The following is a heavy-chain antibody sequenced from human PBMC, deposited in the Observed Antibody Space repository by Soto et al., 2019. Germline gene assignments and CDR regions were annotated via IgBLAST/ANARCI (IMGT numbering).Heavy chain of an antibody. D-gene: IGHD5-18*01. CDR2: ISYDGSNK. V-gene: IGHV3-30-3*01. Sequence: QVQLVESGGGVVQPGRSLRLSCAASGFTFSSYAMHWVRQAPGKGLEWVAVISYDGSNKYYADSVKGRFTISRDNSKNTLYLQMNSLRAEDTAVYYCARDGGEDTAMVTRQKYFDYWGQRTLVTVSS. CDR1: GFTFSSYA. CDR3: ARDGGEDTAMVTRQKYFDY. J-gene: IGHJ4*02.